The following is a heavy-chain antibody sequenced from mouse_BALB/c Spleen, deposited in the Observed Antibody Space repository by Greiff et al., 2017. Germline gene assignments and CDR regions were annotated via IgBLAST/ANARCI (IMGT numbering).Heavy chain of an antibody. Sequence: VQLQQSGPELVKPGASVKVSCKASGYAFTSYNMYWVKQSHGKSLEWIGYIDPYNGGTSYNQKFKGKATLTVDKSSSTAYMHRNSLTSEDSAVYYCARGILRGEAWFAYWGQGTLVTVSA. CDR1: GYAFTSYN. V-gene: IGHV1S135*01. J-gene: IGHJ3*01. D-gene: IGHD1-1*01. CDR2: IDPYNGGT. CDR3: ARGILRGEAWFAY.